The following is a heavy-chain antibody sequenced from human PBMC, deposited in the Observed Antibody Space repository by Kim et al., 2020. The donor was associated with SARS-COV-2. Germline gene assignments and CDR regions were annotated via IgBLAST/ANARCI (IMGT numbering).Heavy chain of an antibody. V-gene: IGHV5-51*01. D-gene: IGHD1-26*01. Sequence: GESLKISCKASGYSFSSYWIGWVRQMPGKGLEWMGVIYPGDSDTKYSPSFEGQVTISADWSITTAFLQWSSLKAADTAVHFCARAPSGTLTPYPFDYWGQGTLVTVSP. J-gene: IGHJ4*02. CDR3: ARAPSGTLTPYPFDY. CDR1: GYSFSSYW. CDR2: IYPGDSDT.